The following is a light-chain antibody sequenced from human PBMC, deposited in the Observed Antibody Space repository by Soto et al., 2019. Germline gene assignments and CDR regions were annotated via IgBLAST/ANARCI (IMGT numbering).Light chain of an antibody. V-gene: IGKV3-20*01. CDR1: QSVSSSY. CDR3: QQYGSSPLT. Sequence: EIVLTQSPGTLSLSPGERATLSCRASQSVSSSYLAWYQQKPGQAPRLLIYGASSRATGIPDRFSGIGSGTDFTLTISRLEPEEFAVYYCQQYGSSPLTFGGGTKVEIK. CDR2: GAS. J-gene: IGKJ4*01.